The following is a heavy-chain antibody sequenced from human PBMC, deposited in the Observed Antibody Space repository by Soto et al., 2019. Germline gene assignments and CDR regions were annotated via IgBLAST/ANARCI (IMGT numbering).Heavy chain of an antibody. CDR2: IYYSGST. D-gene: IGHD6-19*01. V-gene: IGHV4-39*01. CDR1: GGSISSSSYY. J-gene: IGHJ4*02. Sequence: SETLSLTCTVSGGSISSSSYYWGWIRQPPGKGLEWIGSIYYSGSTYYNPSLKSRVTISVDTSKNQFSLKLSSVTAADTAVYYCARHEIGVIAVAGTGVVDYWGQGTLVTVSS. CDR3: ARHEIGVIAVAGTGVVDY.